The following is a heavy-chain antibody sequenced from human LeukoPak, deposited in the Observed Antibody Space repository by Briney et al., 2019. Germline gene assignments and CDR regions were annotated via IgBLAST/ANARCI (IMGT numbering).Heavy chain of an antibody. J-gene: IGHJ6*03. D-gene: IGHD2-8*01. Sequence: GGSLRLSCAASGFTYSMHWVRQAPGKGLEWVAYIQYDGSNEQYADSVKGRFSISRDSSKNILYLQLNSLRAEDTAVYYCAKDRCSNGIGCYYYYMDVWGKGTTVTISS. CDR3: AKDRCSNGIGCYYYYMDV. CDR2: IQYDGSNE. CDR1: GFTYS. V-gene: IGHV3-30*02.